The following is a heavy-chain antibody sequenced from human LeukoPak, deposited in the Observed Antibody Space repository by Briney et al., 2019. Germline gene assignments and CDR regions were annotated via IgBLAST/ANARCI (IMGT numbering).Heavy chain of an antibody. J-gene: IGHJ4*02. Sequence: GGSLRLSCAASGFTLSSYWMNWVRQVPGKGLEWVSSIDYDSSHIYYAASVRGRFTISRDNARNSVYLQMNSLRVEDTAVYYCARDPLRYLRVGHYDYWGQGTLVAVSS. CDR3: ARDPLRYLRVGHYDY. D-gene: IGHD3-9*01. V-gene: IGHV3-21*01. CDR1: GFTLSSYW. CDR2: IDYDSSHI.